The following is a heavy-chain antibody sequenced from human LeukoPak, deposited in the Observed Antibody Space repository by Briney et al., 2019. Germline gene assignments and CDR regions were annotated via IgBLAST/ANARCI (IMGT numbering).Heavy chain of an antibody. CDR1: GFTFSDYY. CDR3: ARTGYYNWFDP. Sequence: GGSLRLSCAASGFTFSDYYMSWIRQAPGKGLEWVSYISSSSSYIYYADSVKGRFTISRDNAKNSLYLQMNSLRAEDTAVYYCARTGYYNWFDPWGQGTLVTVSS. J-gene: IGHJ5*02. D-gene: IGHD1-1*01. V-gene: IGHV3-11*06. CDR2: ISSSSSYI.